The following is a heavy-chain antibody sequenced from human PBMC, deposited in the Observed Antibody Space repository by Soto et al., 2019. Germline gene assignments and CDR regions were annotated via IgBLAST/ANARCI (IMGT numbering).Heavy chain of an antibody. CDR2: ISSSSSSFI. Sequence: GGSLRLSCAASGFTFSSYSMNWVRQAPGKGLEWVSSISSSSSSFIYYADSVKGRFTISRDNAKNSLYLQMNSLRAEDTAVYYCARFHSSFPFGYYYMDVWGKGTTVTVSS. V-gene: IGHV3-21*01. J-gene: IGHJ6*03. CDR3: ARFHSSFPFGYYYMDV. D-gene: IGHD6-6*01. CDR1: GFTFSSYS.